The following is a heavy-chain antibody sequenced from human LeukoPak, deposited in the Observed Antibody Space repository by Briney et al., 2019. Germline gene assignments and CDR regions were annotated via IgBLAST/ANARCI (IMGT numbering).Heavy chain of an antibody. CDR2: ISYDGSNK. J-gene: IGHJ4*02. Sequence: GGSLRLSCAASGFTFSSYAMHWVRQAPGKGLEWVAVISYDGSNKYYADSVKGRFTISRDNSKNTLYLQMNSLRAEDTAVYYCAGETRDIVVEGAYGRHFDYWGQGTLVTVSS. V-gene: IGHV3-30-3*01. D-gene: IGHD2-2*01. CDR1: GFTFSSYA. CDR3: AGETRDIVVEGAYGRHFDY.